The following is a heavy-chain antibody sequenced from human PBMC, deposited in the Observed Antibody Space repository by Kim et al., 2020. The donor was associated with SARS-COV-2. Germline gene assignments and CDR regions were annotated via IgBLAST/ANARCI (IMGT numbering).Heavy chain of an antibody. CDR3: ARSGFGELFPCCFDP. J-gene: IGHJ5*02. CDR2: MYYTGST. V-gene: IGHV4-39*01. Sequence: SETLSLTCTVSGGSIISTSYYWGWIRQPPGEKMEWIGSMYYTGSTYYNPSLKSRVALSVDTSRNQFSLKLTSVSAADTAVYYCARSGFGELFPCCFDPWG. CDR1: GGSIISTSYY. D-gene: IGHD3-10*01.